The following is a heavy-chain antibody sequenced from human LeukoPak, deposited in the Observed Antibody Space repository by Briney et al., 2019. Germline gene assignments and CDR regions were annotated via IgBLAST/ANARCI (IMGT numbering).Heavy chain of an antibody. CDR2: ISRSSSYI. Sequence: GGSLRLSCAASGFTFSSYSMNWVRQAPGKGLEWVSSISRSSSYIYYADSVKGRFTISRDNAKNSLYLQMNSLRAEDTAVYYRARDGCRSSMGNKWFDPWGQGTLVTVSS. CDR1: GFTFSSYS. CDR3: ARDGCRSSMGNKWFDP. V-gene: IGHV3-21*01. D-gene: IGHD6-19*01. J-gene: IGHJ5*02.